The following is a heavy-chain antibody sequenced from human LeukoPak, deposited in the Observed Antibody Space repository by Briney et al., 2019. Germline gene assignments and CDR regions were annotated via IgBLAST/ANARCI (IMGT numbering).Heavy chain of an antibody. Sequence: SETLSLTCAVYGGSFSGYYWSWIRQPPGKGLEWIGEINHSGSTNYNPSLMSRVAISVDTSKNHLSLKVSSVTAADAAVYSCSSGSYSFYYMDVWGKGTTVTVSS. CDR3: SSGSYSFYYMDV. D-gene: IGHD1-26*01. CDR2: INHSGST. CDR1: GGSFSGYY. J-gene: IGHJ6*03. V-gene: IGHV4-34*01.